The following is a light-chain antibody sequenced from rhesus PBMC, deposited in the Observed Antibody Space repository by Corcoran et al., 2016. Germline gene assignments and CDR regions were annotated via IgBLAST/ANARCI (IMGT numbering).Light chain of an antibody. CDR3: LQHNNWPHS. Sequence: EIVMTQSPATLSLSPGERATLSCRASQSVSSSLAWYQQKPGRSPRLLIYRSSRRATGIPDRVRGSGSGTVFTLTISSLEPEDVAVYYCLQHNNWPHSFGQGTKVEIK. J-gene: IGKJ2*01. V-gene: IGKV3-24*03. CDR2: RSS. CDR1: QSVSSS.